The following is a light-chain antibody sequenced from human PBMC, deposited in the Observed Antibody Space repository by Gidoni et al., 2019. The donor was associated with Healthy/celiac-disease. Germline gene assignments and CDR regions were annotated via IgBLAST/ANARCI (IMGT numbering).Light chain of an antibody. CDR2: GAS. J-gene: IGKJ2*01. CDR1: QSVSSN. Sequence: EIMITPSSATLSVSPGERATLSCRASQSVSSNLAWYQQKPGQAPRLLIYGASTRATGIPARFSGSGSGTEFTLTISSLQSEDFAVYYCQQYNNWPPYTFGQGTKLEIK. V-gene: IGKV3-15*01. CDR3: QQYNNWPPYT.